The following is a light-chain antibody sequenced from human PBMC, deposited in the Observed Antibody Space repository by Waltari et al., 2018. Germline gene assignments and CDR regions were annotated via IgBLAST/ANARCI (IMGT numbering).Light chain of an antibody. CDR1: QNINTD. CDR2: DAS. CDR3: QQCFYWPRT. V-gene: IGKV3-11*01. J-gene: IGKJ1*01. Sequence: EIVLTQSPGTVSLSPGERATLSCRASQNINTDLVWYQQKPGQPPRLLIYDASNRASGIPPRFSGSGSGIDFTLIISSLEPEDFAVYFCQQCFYWPRTFGQGTKIEMK.